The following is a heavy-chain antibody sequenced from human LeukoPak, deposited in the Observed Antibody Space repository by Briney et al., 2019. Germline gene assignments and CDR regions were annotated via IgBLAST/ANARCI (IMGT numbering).Heavy chain of an antibody. J-gene: IGHJ4*02. CDR2: IYYSGST. D-gene: IGHD5-18*01. V-gene: IGHV4-59*01. Sequence: SETLSLTCTVSGGSISSYYWSWIRQPPGKGLEWIGYIYYSGSTNYNPSLKSRVTISVDTSKNQFSLKLSSVTAADTAVYYCARGYSYGRDFDYWGQGTLVTVSS. CDR3: ARGYSYGRDFDY. CDR1: GGSISSYY.